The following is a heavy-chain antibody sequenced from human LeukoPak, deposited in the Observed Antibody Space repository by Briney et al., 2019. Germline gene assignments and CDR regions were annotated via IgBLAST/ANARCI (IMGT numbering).Heavy chain of an antibody. Sequence: GGSLRLSCAASGFTFSSYSMHWVRHAPGKGLEWVAFIRYDGSNKYYADSVKGRFTISRDNSKNTLYLQMNSLRAEDTAVYYCAKLDFYCSSTSCQFDYWGQGTLVTVSS. CDR1: GFTFSSYS. CDR3: AKLDFYCSSTSCQFDY. V-gene: IGHV3-30*02. CDR2: IRYDGSNK. J-gene: IGHJ4*02. D-gene: IGHD2-2*01.